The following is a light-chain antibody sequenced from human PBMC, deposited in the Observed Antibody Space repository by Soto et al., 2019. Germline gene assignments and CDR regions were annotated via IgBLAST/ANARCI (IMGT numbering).Light chain of an antibody. CDR2: LAS. Sequence: DLQMTQSPSSLSASVGDRVTIACRASQSVISSVNWYQQKPGKAPKLLIYLASSLQGGVPSRFSGSGSGTDFTLTVSSLQPEDFATYYCQQSHTSPTFGGGTKVEIK. CDR1: QSVISS. J-gene: IGKJ4*01. V-gene: IGKV1-39*01. CDR3: QQSHTSPT.